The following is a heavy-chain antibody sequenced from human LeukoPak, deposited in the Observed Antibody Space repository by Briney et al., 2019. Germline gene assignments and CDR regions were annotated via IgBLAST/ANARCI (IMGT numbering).Heavy chain of an antibody. CDR1: GFNVGSNY. CDR3: KDAAAG. D-gene: IGHD6-25*01. Sequence: GGSLRLSCAASGFNVGSNYVTWVRQPPGKGLEWVSVIYTDGSTFYADSVKGRFIISRDNSKNTLYLQMNNLTVEDTAMYYCKDAAAGWGQGTLVTVSS. V-gene: IGHV3-66*02. CDR2: IYTDGST. J-gene: IGHJ4*02.